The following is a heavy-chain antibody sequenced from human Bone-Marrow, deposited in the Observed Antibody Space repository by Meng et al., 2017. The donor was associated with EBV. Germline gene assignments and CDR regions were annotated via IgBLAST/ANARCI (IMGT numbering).Heavy chain of an antibody. V-gene: IGHV2-5*02. Sequence: QITLKESCPTLVKPTQTLTLTCTFSGFSLSTPGVGVGWIRQPPGEALEWLAVIYWDDDKRYSPSLKSRLTITKDTSKQQVVLTMTNMDPVDTATYYCAHRRDYSYFDYWGQGTLVTVSS. J-gene: IGHJ4*02. CDR2: IYWDDDK. D-gene: IGHD2-21*01. CDR1: GFSLSTPGVG. CDR3: AHRRDYSYFDY.